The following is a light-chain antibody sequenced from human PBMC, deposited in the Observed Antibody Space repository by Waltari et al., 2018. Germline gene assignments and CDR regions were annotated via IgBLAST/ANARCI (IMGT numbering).Light chain of an antibody. Sequence: DIQMTQSPSSLSASVGDRVTISCRASQRVSTYLNWYQQKPGKAPRLLIFAASYLQSGVPSRFSGSGSGTDFTLTISGLQAEDFATYYCQQSSSSYTFGPGTKLEI. V-gene: IGKV1-39*01. CDR3: QQSSSSYT. CDR2: AAS. CDR1: QRVSTY. J-gene: IGKJ2*01.